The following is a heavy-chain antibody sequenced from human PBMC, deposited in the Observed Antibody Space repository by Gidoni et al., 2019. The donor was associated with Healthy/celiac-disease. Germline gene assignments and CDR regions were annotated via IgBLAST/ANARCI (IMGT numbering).Heavy chain of an antibody. Sequence: EVQLVESGGGLVQPGGSLRPSCAASGFTSRSYSMNWVRQAPGKGLEWVSYISSSSSTIYYADSVKGRFTISRDNAKNSLYLQMNSLRAEDTAVYYCARALLGPYYYGMDVWGQGTTVTVSS. CDR1: GFTSRSYS. CDR2: ISSSSSTI. V-gene: IGHV3-48*04. CDR3: ARALLGPYYYGMDV. J-gene: IGHJ6*02.